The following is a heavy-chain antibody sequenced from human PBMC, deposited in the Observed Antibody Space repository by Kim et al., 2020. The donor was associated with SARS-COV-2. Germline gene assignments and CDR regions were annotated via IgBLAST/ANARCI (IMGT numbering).Heavy chain of an antibody. Sequence: GGSLRLSCTASAFSLRTFGVHWVRQAAGKGLEWVAMISHDGSEKFYTDSVKGRFTLSRDDSPNTVHLEMNSLRAEDTALYYCSKDVYSSGWYNYFDSWG. CDR1: AFSLRTFG. V-gene: IGHV3-30*18. CDR2: ISHDGSEK. D-gene: IGHD6-19*01. CDR3: SKDVYSSGWYNYFDS. J-gene: IGHJ5*01.